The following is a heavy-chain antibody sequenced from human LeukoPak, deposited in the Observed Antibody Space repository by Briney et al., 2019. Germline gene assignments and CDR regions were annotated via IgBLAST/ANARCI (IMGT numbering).Heavy chain of an antibody. Sequence: GGSLRLSCEASGFTFSSYWMSWVRQAPGKGLEWVANIKTGGSEKYYVDSVKGRFTISRDNAKNSLYLQMNSLRAEDTAVYYCARDYTGYFPWGQGTLVIVSS. J-gene: IGHJ5*02. CDR1: GFTFSSYW. D-gene: IGHD3-9*01. CDR2: IKTGGSEK. V-gene: IGHV3-7*03. CDR3: ARDYTGYFP.